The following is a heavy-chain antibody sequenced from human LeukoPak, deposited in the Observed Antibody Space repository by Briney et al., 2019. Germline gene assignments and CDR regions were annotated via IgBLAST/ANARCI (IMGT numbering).Heavy chain of an antibody. J-gene: IGHJ4*02. D-gene: IGHD3-10*01. CDR2: IHNSGTT. CDR3: ARRYYNLGSFPFDF. V-gene: IGHV4-34*01. CDR1: GGPFSGYF. Sequence: SETLSLTCAVSGGPFSGYFWSWIRQSLGKGLEWIGEIHNSGTTNYNPSLNSRVTISEDTSKNQFYLNLSSVTAADTAVYYCARRYYNLGSFPFDFWGQGTLVTVSS.